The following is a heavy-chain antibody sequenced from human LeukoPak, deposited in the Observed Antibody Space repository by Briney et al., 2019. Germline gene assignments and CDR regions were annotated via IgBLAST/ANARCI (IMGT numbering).Heavy chain of an antibody. V-gene: IGHV7-4-1*02. CDR1: GYTFTSYG. CDR3: AREGRSGSSWYLAN. D-gene: IGHD6-13*01. CDR2: INTNTGNP. Sequence: ASVKVSCKASGYTFTSYGISWVRQAPGQGLEWMGWINTNTGNPTYAQGFTGRFVFSLDTSVSTAYLQISSLKAEDTAVYYCAREGRSGSSWYLANWGQGVLVTVSS. J-gene: IGHJ4*02.